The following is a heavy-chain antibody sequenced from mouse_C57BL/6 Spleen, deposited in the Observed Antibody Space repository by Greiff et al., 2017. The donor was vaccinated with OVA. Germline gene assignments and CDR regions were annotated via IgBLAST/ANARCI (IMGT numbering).Heavy chain of an antibody. CDR3: ARWGSIYGSSYGYFDV. Sequence: VKLVESGPELVKPGASVKLSCKASGYTFTSYDINWVKQRPGQGLEWIGWIYPRDGSTKYNEKFKGKATLTVDTSSSTAYMELHSLTSEDSAVYFCARWGSIYGSSYGYFDVWGTGTTVTVSS. J-gene: IGHJ1*03. CDR1: GYTFTSYD. CDR2: IYPRDGST. V-gene: IGHV1-85*01. D-gene: IGHD1-1*01.